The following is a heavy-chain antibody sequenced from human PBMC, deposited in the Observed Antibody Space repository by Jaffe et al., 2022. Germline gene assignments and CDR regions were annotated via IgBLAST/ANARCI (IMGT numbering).Heavy chain of an antibody. CDR1: GGSISSYY. J-gene: IGHJ6*03. CDR2: IYYSGST. Sequence: QVQLQESGPGLVKPSETLSLTCTVSGGSISSYYWSWIRQPPGKGLEWIGYIYYSGSTNYNPSLKSRVTISVDTSKNQFSLKLSSVTAADTAVYYCAREFVEMATISGPAPSYYYYYMDVWGKGTTVTVSS. D-gene: IGHD5-12*01. CDR3: AREFVEMATISGPAPSYYYYYMDV. V-gene: IGHV4-59*01.